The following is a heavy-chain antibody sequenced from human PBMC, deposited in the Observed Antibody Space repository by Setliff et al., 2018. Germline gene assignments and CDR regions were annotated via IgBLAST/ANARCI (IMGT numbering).Heavy chain of an antibody. V-gene: IGHV4-4*07. CDR1: GGSLSSYNY. CDR2: IYTDGST. Sequence: SETLSLTCTVSGGSLSSYNYWSWIRQPAGKGLEWIGQIYTDGSTNYNPSLKSRVTISVDKSKNQFSLSLTSVTAADTAVYYCAKGDGGYPSDSWGQGILVTVSS. J-gene: IGHJ4*02. CDR3: AKGDGGYPSDS. D-gene: IGHD2-15*01.